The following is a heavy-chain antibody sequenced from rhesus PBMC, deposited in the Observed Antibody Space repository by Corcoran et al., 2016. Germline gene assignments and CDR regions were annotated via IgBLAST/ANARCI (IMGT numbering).Heavy chain of an antibody. CDR2: INGNTGGT. D-gene: IGHD3-3*01. V-gene: IGHV4-80*01. Sequence: QVQLQESGPGLVTPSATLSLTCAVSGDSFSSFLWTWIRPPPGKGLEWIGEINGNTGGTNYNPSLKSRVTISKDASKNQFSLKLSSVTAADTAVYYCARHFPYFDYWGQGVLVTVSS. J-gene: IGHJ4*01. CDR3: ARHFPYFDY. CDR1: GDSFSSFL.